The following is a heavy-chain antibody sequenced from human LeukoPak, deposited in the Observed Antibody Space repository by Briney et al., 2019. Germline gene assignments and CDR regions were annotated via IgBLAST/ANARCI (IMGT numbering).Heavy chain of an antibody. V-gene: IGHV1-2*06. CDR2: INPNSGGT. CDR1: GYTFTGYY. Sequence: ASVKVSCKASGYTFTGYYMHWVRQAPGQGLEWMGRINPNSGGTNYAQKFQGRVTMTRDTSISTAYMELSRLRSDDTAVYYCARDGDSSGYYIDYWGQGTLVTVSS. CDR3: ARDGDSSGYYIDY. D-gene: IGHD3-22*01. J-gene: IGHJ4*02.